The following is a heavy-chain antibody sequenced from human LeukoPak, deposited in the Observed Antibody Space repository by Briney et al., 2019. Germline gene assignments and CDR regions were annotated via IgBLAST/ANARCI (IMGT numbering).Heavy chain of an antibody. CDR2: ISGSGGST. Sequence: GGSLRLSCAASGFTFSSYAMSWVRQAPGKGLEWVSAISGSGGSTYYADSVKGRFIISRDNAKNSLYLQMNSLRDEDTAVYHCAREMRNGPRRGGWFDPWGQGTLVTVSS. CDR3: AREMRNGPRRGGWFDP. CDR1: GFTFSSYA. V-gene: IGHV3-23*01. J-gene: IGHJ5*02.